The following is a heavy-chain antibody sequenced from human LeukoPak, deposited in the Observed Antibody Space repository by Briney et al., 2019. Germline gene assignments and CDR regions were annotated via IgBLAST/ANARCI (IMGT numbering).Heavy chain of an antibody. CDR3: ARGDGDYYDSSGSEKAFDY. Sequence: SETLSLTCTVSGGSISSYYWSWIRQPPGKGLEWMGYIYYSGSTNYNPSLKSRVTISVDTSKNQFSLKLSSVTAADTAVYYCARGDGDYYDSSGSEKAFDYWGQGTLVTVSS. D-gene: IGHD3-22*01. J-gene: IGHJ4*02. CDR1: GGSISSYY. V-gene: IGHV4-59*01. CDR2: IYYSGST.